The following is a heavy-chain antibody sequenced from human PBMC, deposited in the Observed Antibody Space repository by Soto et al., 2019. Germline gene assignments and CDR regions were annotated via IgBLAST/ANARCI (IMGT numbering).Heavy chain of an antibody. J-gene: IGHJ5*01. D-gene: IGHD3-22*01. CDR1: GGSISSGGYY. V-gene: IGHV4-31*03. CDR3: ARLGGFYQSLDS. Sequence: SVTLSLTCTVSGGSISSGGYYWSWIRQHPGKGLEWIGYIYYSGNTYYNPSLKSRVTISVDTSKNQFSLNLTSVGAADTAVYYCARLGGFYQSLDSWGQGTLVTVSS. CDR2: IYYSGNT.